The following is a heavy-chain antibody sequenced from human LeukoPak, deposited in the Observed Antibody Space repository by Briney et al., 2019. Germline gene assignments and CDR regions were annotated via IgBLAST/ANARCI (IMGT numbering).Heavy chain of an antibody. V-gene: IGHV3-30*04. Sequence: GGSLRLSCAASGFTFNIYAMHWVRQAPGKGLEWVAVISSDGSDKYYADSVKGRFTISRDDSKNTLYLQMNSLRTGDTAVYYCARRWYFDYWGQGTLVTVSS. CDR2: ISSDGSDK. CDR3: ARRWYFDY. CDR1: GFTFNIYA. D-gene: IGHD6-13*01. J-gene: IGHJ4*02.